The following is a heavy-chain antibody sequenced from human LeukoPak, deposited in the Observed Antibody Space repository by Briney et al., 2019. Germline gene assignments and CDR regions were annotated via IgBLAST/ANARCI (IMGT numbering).Heavy chain of an antibody. CDR2: ISVYNGNT. CDR1: GGTFSSYA. J-gene: IGHJ4*02. D-gene: IGHD2-15*01. CDR3: ARDSDCSGGSCHFDY. V-gene: IGHV1-18*01. Sequence: GASVKVSCKASGGTFSSYAITWVRQAPGQGLEWMGWISVYNGNTNYAQKLQGGVTMTTDTSTSTAYMELRSLRSDDTAVYYCARDSDCSGGSCHFDYWGQGTLVTVSS.